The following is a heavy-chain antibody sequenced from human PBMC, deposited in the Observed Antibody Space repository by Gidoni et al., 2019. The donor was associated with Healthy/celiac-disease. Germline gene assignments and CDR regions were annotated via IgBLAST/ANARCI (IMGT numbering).Heavy chain of an antibody. CDR3: ARGMWVSSPFYDYYYGMDV. CDR1: GGSFSGYY. Sequence: QVQLQQWGAGLLKPSETLSLTCAVYGGSFSGYYWSWIRQPPGKGLEWIGEINHSGSTNYNPSLKSRVTISVDTSKNQFSLKLSSVTAADTAVYYCARGMWVSSPFYDYYYGMDVWGQGTTVTVSS. J-gene: IGHJ6*02. V-gene: IGHV4-34*01. D-gene: IGHD6-13*01. CDR2: INHSGST.